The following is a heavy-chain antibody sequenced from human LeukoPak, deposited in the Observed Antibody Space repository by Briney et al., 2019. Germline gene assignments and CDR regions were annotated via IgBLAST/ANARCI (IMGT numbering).Heavy chain of an antibody. Sequence: SETLSLTCTVPGGSVSSGSYYWSWIRQPPGKGLEWIGYIYYNGSTNYNPSLKSRVTISVDTFKKQFSLKLSSVTAADTAVYYCARITHGDYVLDYWGQGTLVTVSS. CDR3: ARITHGDYVLDY. J-gene: IGHJ4*02. D-gene: IGHD4-17*01. CDR1: GGSVSSGSYY. V-gene: IGHV4-61*01. CDR2: IYYNGST.